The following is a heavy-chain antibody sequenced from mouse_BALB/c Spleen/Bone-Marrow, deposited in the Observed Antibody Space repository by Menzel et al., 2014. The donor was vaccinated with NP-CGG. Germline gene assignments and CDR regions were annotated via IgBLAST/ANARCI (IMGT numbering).Heavy chain of an antibody. CDR3: ARHAYYDQTEVSFVY. CDR1: GFSFSNYG. CDR2: ISGDGRYT. V-gene: IGHV5-9-2*01. J-gene: IGHJ3*01. D-gene: IGHD2-4*01. Sequence: DVHLVESGGGLVKSGGSLKLSCAASGFSFSNYGMSWVRPTPEKRLEWVATISGDGRYTFYSDSVKGRFTISRDNAKNNLYLQLSSLRSEDTALYYCARHAYYDQTEVSFVYWGQGTLVTVSA.